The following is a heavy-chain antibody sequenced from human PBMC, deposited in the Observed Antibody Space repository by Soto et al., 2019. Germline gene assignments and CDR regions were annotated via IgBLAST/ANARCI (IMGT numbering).Heavy chain of an antibody. CDR1: EFTFSSYS. D-gene: IGHD3-22*01. Sequence: EGSMRLSCAASEFTFSSYSMNWVRQAPGKGLEWVSYISSSSRNIYYADSVRGRFTISRDNAKNSLYLQMNSLRAEDTAVYYCARGDYYDSSGPFSDAFDIWGQGTMVTVSS. CDR2: ISSSSRNI. J-gene: IGHJ3*02. CDR3: ARGDYYDSSGPFSDAFDI. V-gene: IGHV3-48*01.